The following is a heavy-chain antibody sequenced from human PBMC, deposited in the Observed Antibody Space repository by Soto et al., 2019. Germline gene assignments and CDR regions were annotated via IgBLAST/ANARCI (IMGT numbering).Heavy chain of an antibody. CDR2: FDPEDGET. Sequence: ASVKVSCKVSGYTLTELSMHWVRLAPGKGLEWMGGFDPEDGETIYAQKFQGRVTMTEDTSTDTAYMELSSLRSEDTAVYYCATVTYYYGSGSYSKFYYFDYWGQGTLVTVSS. V-gene: IGHV1-24*01. D-gene: IGHD3-10*01. CDR3: ATVTYYYGSGSYSKFYYFDY. J-gene: IGHJ4*02. CDR1: GYTLTELS.